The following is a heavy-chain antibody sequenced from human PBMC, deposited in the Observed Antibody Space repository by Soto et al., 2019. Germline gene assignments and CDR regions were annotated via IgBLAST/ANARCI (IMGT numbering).Heavy chain of an antibody. CDR3: ARDFIGDEGDLPLFDY. CDR1: GGTFSSYA. Sequence: QVQLVQSGAEVKKPGSSVKVSCKASGGTFSSYAITWVRQAPGQGLEWMGGIIPIFGTANYAQKFQGRVTITADESTGTAYMELRSLSSEDTAVYYCARDFIGDEGDLPLFDYWGQGTLVTVSS. V-gene: IGHV1-69*01. D-gene: IGHD3-16*01. CDR2: IIPIFGTA. J-gene: IGHJ4*02.